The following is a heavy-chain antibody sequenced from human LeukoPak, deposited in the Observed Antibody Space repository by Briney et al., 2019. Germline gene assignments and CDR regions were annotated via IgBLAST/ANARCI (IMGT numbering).Heavy chain of an antibody. CDR1: GFPFSSYA. J-gene: IGHJ4*02. D-gene: IGHD1-1*01. CDR2: ISGSGGST. CDR3: AKDFGWNDEDVVY. V-gene: IGHV3-23*01. Sequence: GGSLRLSFAASGFPFSSYAMSWVRPAPGKGLEWVSAISGSGGSTYYADSVKGRFTISRDNSKNTLYLQMNSLRAEDTAVYYCAKDFGWNDEDVVYWGQGTLVTVSS.